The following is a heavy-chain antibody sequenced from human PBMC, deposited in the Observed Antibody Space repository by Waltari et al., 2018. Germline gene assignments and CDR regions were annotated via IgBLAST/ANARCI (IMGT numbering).Heavy chain of an antibody. V-gene: IGHV4-59*01. J-gene: IGHJ3*02. CDR1: GGSISSYY. CDR3: ARDGTDDDGDYQVAFDI. CDR2: IYYSGST. Sequence: QVQLQESGPGLVKPSETLSLTCTVSGGSISSYYWSWIRQPPGKGLEWIGYIYYSGSTNYNPSLKSRVTISVDTSKNQFSLKLSSVTAADTAVYYCARDGTDDDGDYQVAFDIWGQGTMVTVSS. D-gene: IGHD4-17*01.